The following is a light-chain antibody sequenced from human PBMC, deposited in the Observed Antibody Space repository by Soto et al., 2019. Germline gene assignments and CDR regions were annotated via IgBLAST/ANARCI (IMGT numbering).Light chain of an antibody. J-gene: IGKJ1*01. CDR2: KAS. CDR1: QTIRSY. V-gene: IGKV1-5*03. CDR3: QQYNSYWT. Sequence: DIQMTQSPSTLSASVGDRVTITCRASQTIRSYLAWYQQKPGKAPKLLIYKASSLESGVPSRFSGSGSGTEFTLTISSLQPDDFATYYCQQYNSYWTFGQGTKVDIK.